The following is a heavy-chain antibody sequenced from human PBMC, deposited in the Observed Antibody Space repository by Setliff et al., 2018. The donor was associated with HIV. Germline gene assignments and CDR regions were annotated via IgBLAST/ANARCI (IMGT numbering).Heavy chain of an antibody. CDR1: GAYISSGSHY. J-gene: IGHJ3*02. CDR3: ARDQGETPSRGDI. CDR2: IYTSGFT. V-gene: IGHV4-61*09. Sequence: SETLSLTCTVSGAYISSGSHYWRWIRQPAGKGLEWIGHIYTSGFTNYNPSLKSRVTISIDTSRNQFSLNLKSVTAADTAVYYCARDQGETPSRGDIWGQGTMVTV. D-gene: IGHD1-26*01.